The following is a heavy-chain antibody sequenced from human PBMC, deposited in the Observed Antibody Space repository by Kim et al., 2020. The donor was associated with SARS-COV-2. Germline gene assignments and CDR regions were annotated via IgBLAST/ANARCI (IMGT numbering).Heavy chain of an antibody. D-gene: IGHD4-17*01. CDR3: ATERANYGDVWGWYFDL. Sequence: FKGRVTMTEDTSTDTAYMELSSLRSEDTAVYYCATERANYGDVWGWYFDLWGRGTLVTVSS. J-gene: IGHJ2*01. V-gene: IGHV1-24*01.